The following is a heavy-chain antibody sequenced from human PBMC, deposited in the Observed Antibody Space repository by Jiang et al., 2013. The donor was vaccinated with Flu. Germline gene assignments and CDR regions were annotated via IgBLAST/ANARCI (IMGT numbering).Heavy chain of an antibody. CDR3: AKSGAGSSGYQDYLDY. D-gene: IGHD3-22*01. Sequence: GVVQPGGSLRLSCAASGFTFSSYGMHWVRQAPGKGLEWVAFIRYDGSNKYYADSVKGRFTISRDNSKNTLYLQMNSLRAEDTAVYYCAKSGAGSSGYQDYLDYWGQGTLVTVSS. CDR2: IRYDGSNK. J-gene: IGHJ4*02. CDR1: GFTFSSYG. V-gene: IGHV3-30*02.